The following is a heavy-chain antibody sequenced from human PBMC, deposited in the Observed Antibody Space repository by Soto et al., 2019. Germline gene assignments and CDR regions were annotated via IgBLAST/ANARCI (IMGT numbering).Heavy chain of an antibody. J-gene: IGHJ3*02. CDR1: GFTFSSYG. V-gene: IGHV3-33*01. CDR2: IWYDGSNK. CDR3: ARGYDGYELNDAFDI. D-gene: IGHD5-12*01. Sequence: GGSLRLSCAASGFTFSSYGMHWVRQAPGKGLEWVAVIWYDGSNKYYADSVKGRFTISRYNSKNTLYLQMNSLRAEDTAVYYCARGYDGYELNDAFDIWGQGTMVTVSS.